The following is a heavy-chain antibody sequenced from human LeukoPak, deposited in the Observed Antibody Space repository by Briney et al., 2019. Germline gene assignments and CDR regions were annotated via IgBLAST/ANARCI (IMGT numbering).Heavy chain of an antibody. CDR3: ARGFYDDI. V-gene: IGHV1-2*02. J-gene: IGHJ3*02. D-gene: IGHD2/OR15-2a*01. Sequence: GASVKVSCKASGYTFTGYYMHWVRQAPGQGLEWMGWINPNSGGTNYAQKFQGRVTITRNTSISTAYMELSSLRSEDTAVYYCARGFYDDIWGQGTMVTVSS. CDR1: GYTFTGYY. CDR2: INPNSGGT.